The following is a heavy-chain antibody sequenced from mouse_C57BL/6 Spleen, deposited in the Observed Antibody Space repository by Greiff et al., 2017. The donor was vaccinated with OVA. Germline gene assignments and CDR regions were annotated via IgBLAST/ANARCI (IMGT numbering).Heavy chain of an antibody. J-gene: IGHJ2*01. D-gene: IGHD2-4*01. CDR2: IDPADGDT. V-gene: IGHV14-1*01. Sequence: VQLKQSGAELVRPGASVKLSCTASGFNIKDYYMHWVKQRPEQGLEWIGRIDPADGDTEYAPKFQGKATMTADTSSNSAYLPLSSLTSEDTAVYYCTTEGYDYDGDYWGQGTTLTVSS. CDR1: GFNIKDYY. CDR3: TTEGYDYDGDY.